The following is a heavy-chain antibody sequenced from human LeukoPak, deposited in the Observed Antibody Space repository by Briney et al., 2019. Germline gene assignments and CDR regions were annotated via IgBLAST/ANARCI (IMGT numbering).Heavy chain of an antibody. J-gene: IGHJ4*02. CDR3: ARELAAGPTL. CDR2: INHSGST. Sequence: SETLSLTCAVYGGSFSGYYWSWIRQPPGKGLEWIGEINHSGSTNYNPSLKSRVTISVDTSKNQFSLKPSSVTAADTAVYYCARELAAGPTLWGQGTLVTVSS. CDR1: GGSFSGYY. D-gene: IGHD6-13*01. V-gene: IGHV4-34*01.